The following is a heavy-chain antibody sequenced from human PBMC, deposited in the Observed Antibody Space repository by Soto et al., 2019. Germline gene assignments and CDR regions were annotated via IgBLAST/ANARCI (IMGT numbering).Heavy chain of an antibody. J-gene: IGHJ3*02. CDR2: ISGSGGST. CDR3: AKEFKGAFDI. V-gene: IGHV3-23*01. CDR1: VFPFSSYA. Sequence: EVQLLESGGGLVQPGGPLRLSCASSVFPFSSYAMSWVRQAPGKGLEWVSAISGSGGSTYYADSVKGRFTISRDNSKNKLYLQMNSLRAEDAAVYYCAKEFKGAFDIWGQGTMVTVSS.